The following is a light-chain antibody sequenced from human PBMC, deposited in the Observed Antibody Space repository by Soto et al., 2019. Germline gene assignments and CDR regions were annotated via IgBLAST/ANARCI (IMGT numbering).Light chain of an antibody. Sequence: EIVLTHSPGTLSLSPGERATLSCRASHVVSSSYLAWYQHKPGQAPRLVIYTASSRATGIPDRFSGSGSGTDFSLTISRLEPEDFAVYYCQQYGSSPLTFGQGTKVDIK. CDR3: QQYGSSPLT. CDR1: HVVSSSY. V-gene: IGKV3-20*01. CDR2: TAS. J-gene: IGKJ1*01.